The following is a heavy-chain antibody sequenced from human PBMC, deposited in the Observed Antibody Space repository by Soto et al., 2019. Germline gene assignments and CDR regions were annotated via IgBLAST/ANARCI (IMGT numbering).Heavy chain of an antibody. Sequence: QVQLVESGGGVVQPGRSLRLSCAASGFTFSSYGMHWVRKAPGKGLEWVAVISYDGSNKYYADSVKGRFTISRDNSKNTLYLQMYSLRADDTAVYYCAKGLAYCGGDCYSNFDLWGRGTLVTVSS. CDR2: ISYDGSNK. D-gene: IGHD2-21*02. J-gene: IGHJ2*01. V-gene: IGHV3-30*18. CDR3: AKGLAYCGGDCYSNFDL. CDR1: GFTFSSYG.